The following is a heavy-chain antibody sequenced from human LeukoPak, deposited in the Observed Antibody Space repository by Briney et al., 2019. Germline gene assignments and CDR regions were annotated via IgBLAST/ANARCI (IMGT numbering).Heavy chain of an antibody. V-gene: IGHV5-51*01. D-gene: IGHD2-21*01. Sequence: GESLKISCKGSGYSFTSYCIGWVRQMPGKGLEWMGIIYPADFDTIYSPSFQGQASISADVSISTAYLQWSSLRASDSAMYYCATRAYSGSSPTGWGQGTLVTVSS. CDR2: IYPADFDT. J-gene: IGHJ4*02. CDR1: GYSFTSYC. CDR3: ATRAYSGSSPTG.